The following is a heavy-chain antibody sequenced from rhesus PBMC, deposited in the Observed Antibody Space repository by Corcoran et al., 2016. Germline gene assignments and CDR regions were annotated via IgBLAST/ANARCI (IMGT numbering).Heavy chain of an antibody. V-gene: IGHV4S2*01. CDR3: ARDPNNWNDDRYWYFDL. D-gene: IGHD1-7*02. CDR1: GASISSNY. CDR2: IYGSGGST. J-gene: IGHJ2*01. Sequence: QVQLQESGPGLVKPSETLPLTCAVSGASISSNYWSWIRQAPGQGLEGIGRIYGSGGSTDYNPSLKSRVTISIDTSKNQFSLKLSSVTAADTAVYYCARDPNNWNDDRYWYFDLWALAPQSPSPQ.